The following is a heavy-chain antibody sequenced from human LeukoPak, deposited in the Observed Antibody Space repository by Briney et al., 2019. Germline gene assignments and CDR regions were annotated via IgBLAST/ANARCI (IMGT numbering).Heavy chain of an antibody. CDR3: AKTAIAAEDNWFDP. CDR2: IYYSGST. V-gene: IGHV4-39*01. CDR1: GGSISSSSYY. Sequence: PSETLSLTCTVSGGSISSSSYYWGWIRQPPGKGLEWIGSIYYSGSTYYNPSLKSRVTISVDTSKNQFSLKLSSVTAADTAVYYCAKTAIAAEDNWFDPWGQGTLVTVSS. D-gene: IGHD6-13*01. J-gene: IGHJ5*02.